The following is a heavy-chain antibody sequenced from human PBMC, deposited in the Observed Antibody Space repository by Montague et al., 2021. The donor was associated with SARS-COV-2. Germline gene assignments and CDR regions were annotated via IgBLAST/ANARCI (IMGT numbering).Heavy chain of an antibody. J-gene: IGHJ3*02. D-gene: IGHD3-3*01. CDR2: IYSGGSST. CDR1: GFTFSSYA. Sequence: SLRLSCAASGFTFSSYAMNWVHQAPGKGLEWVSVIYSGGSSTYYADSVKGRFTISRDNSKNTLYLQMNSLRAEDTAVYYCAKDVAIKHDFWSGYRYDAFDIGGQGTMVTVSS. CDR3: AKDVAIKHDFWSGYRYDAFDI. V-gene: IGHV3-23*03.